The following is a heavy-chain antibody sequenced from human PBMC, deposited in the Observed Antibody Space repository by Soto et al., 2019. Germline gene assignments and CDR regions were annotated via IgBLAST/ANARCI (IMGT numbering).Heavy chain of an antibody. J-gene: IGHJ3*02. CDR2: IYPGDSDT. Sequence: PGESMKISCKGSVYSFTSYWIGWVRQMPGKGLEWMGIIYPGDSDTRYSPSFQGQVTISADKSISTAYLQWSSLKASDTAMYYCDRQDSSAYDFIFHAVDIWGQGTMVT. CDR3: DRQDSSAYDFIFHAVDI. D-gene: IGHD3-22*01. CDR1: VYSFTSYW. V-gene: IGHV5-51*01.